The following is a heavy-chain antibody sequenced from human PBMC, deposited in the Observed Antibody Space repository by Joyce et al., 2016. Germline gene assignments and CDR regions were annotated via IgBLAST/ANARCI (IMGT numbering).Heavy chain of an antibody. V-gene: IGHV4-31*03. D-gene: IGHD1-26*01. J-gene: IGHJ4*02. CDR2: IYYKGKS. Sequence: QVQLQESGPGLVKPSQTLSLTCTVFGVSVSNRDYYWSWIRQHPEKGLVCIGYIYYKGKSFYDAALTGRVSMAVDTSNNQFSLNMRAGTVADTAVYYCVMLDRHSGSYYPEYWGQGSLVTVSS. CDR1: GVSVSNRDYY. CDR3: VMLDRHSGSYYPEY.